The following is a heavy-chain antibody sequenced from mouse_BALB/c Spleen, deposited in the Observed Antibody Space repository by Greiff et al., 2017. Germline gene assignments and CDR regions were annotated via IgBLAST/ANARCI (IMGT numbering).Heavy chain of an antibody. V-gene: IGHV5-17*02. CDR2: ISSGSSTI. CDR3: ASCDWSAMDY. Sequence: EVQLVESGGGLVQPGGSRKLSCAASGFTFSSFGMHWVRQAPEKGLEWVAYISSGSSTIYYADTVKGRFTISRDNPKNTLFLQMTSLRSEDTAMYYCASCDWSAMDYWGQGTSVTVSS. D-gene: IGHD2-4*01. CDR1: GFTFSSFG. J-gene: IGHJ4*01.